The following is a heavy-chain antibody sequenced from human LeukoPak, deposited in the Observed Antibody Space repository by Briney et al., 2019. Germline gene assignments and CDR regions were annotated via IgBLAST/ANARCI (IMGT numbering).Heavy chain of an antibody. J-gene: IGHJ3*02. CDR2: IHPNSGGT. CDR3: ARDRRDGYNDDAFDI. CDR1: GYTFTGYY. Sequence: GASVKVSCEVSGYTFTGYYMHWVREAPGRGREWMGWIHPNSGGTNYAQKYQGRVTMTRDTSISTAYMELSRLRSDDTAVYYCARDRRDGYNDDAFDIWGQGTMVTVSS. D-gene: IGHD5-24*01. V-gene: IGHV1-2*02.